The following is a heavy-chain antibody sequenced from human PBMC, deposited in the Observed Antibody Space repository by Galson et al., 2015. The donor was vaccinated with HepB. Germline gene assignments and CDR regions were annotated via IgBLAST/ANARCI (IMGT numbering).Heavy chain of an antibody. J-gene: IGHJ6*02. CDR1: RFTFSSYG. D-gene: IGHD2-2*01. CDR3: AKEPVVRVVPAAISYYYGMDV. Sequence: SLRLSCAASRFTFSSYGMHWVRQAPGKGLEWVAFIRYDGSNKYYADSVKGRFTISRDNSKNTLYLQMNSLRAEDTAVYYCAKEPVVRVVPAAISYYYGMDVWGQGTTVTVSS. V-gene: IGHV3-30*02. CDR2: IRYDGSNK.